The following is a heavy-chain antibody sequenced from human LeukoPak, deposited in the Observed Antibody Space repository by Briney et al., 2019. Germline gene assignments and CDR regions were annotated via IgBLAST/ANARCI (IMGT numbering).Heavy chain of an antibody. V-gene: IGHV3-43*02. Sequence: GGALRLSCAASGFTFDDYAMHWVGQAPGRGVEWVSLISGDGGSTYYADSVKGRFTISRDNSKNSLYLQMNSLRTEDTALYYCAKDWQYYYDSSGYLQHWGQGTLVTVSS. D-gene: IGHD3-22*01. J-gene: IGHJ1*01. CDR3: AKDWQYYYDSSGYLQH. CDR2: ISGDGGST. CDR1: GFTFDDYA.